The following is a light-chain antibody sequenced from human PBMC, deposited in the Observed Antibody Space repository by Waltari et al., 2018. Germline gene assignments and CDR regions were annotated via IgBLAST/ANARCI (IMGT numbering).Light chain of an antibody. V-gene: IGLV2-18*02. CDR3: SSYTTSGTLI. CDR2: EAI. CDR1: SRDVGTYNR. Sequence: QSALTQPPSVSGSPGQSVTISCTGTSRDVGTYNRVSWYQQPPGTAPRLLIYEAIHRPSGAPDRFAGSKSGDTASLTSSELQPEDGADYYCSSYTTSGTLIFGGGTTLTVL. J-gene: IGLJ2*01.